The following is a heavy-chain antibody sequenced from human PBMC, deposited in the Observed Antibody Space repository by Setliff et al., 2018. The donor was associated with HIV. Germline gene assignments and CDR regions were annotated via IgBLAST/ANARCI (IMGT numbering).Heavy chain of an antibody. Sequence: TLSLTCTVSGYFISSGYYWGWIRQPRGKGLEWIGNIYRSGSTYYNPSLKSRVTISVDKSKNQFSLKLSSVTAADTAVYYCGREGEGELPGYWGQGTLVTVSS. CDR2: IYRSGST. J-gene: IGHJ4*02. V-gene: IGHV4-38-2*02. CDR1: GYFISSGYY. CDR3: GREGEGELPGY. D-gene: IGHD1-7*01.